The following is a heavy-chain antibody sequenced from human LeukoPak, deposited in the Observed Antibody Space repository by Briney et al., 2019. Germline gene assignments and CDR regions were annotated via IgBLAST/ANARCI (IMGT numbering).Heavy chain of an antibody. J-gene: IGHJ6*03. Sequence: PSETLSLTCTVSGGSISSYSWSWIRQPPGKGLEWIGYIYYSGSTNYNPSLKSRVTISVDTSKNQFSLKLSSVTAADTAVYYCARGRPNTDIVATIYAYYYYYMDVWGKGTTVTVSS. D-gene: IGHD5-12*01. V-gene: IGHV4-59*01. CDR2: IYYSGST. CDR1: GGSISSYS. CDR3: ARGRPNTDIVATIYAYYYYYMDV.